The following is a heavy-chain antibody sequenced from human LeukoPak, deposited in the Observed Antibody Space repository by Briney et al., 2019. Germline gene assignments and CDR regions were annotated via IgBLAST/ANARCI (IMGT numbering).Heavy chain of an antibody. CDR3: AREGDMATASDAFDI. D-gene: IGHD5-18*01. V-gene: IGHV4-59*01. Sequence: SETLSLICTVSGGSISSYYWSWIRQPPGKGLEWIGYIYYSGSTNYNPSLKSRVTISVDTSKNQFSLELTSVTAADTAVYYCAREGDMATASDAFDIWGQGTMVTVSS. J-gene: IGHJ3*02. CDR2: IYYSGST. CDR1: GGSISSYY.